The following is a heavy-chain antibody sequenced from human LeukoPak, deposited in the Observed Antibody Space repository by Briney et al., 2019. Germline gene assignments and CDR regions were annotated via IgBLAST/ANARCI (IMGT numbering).Heavy chain of an antibody. Sequence: GGSLRLSCAASGFTFSSYAMSWVRQAPGKGLEWVSAISGSGGSTYYADSVKGRFTISRDNSKNTLYLQMNSLRAEDTAIYYCAKDGNYYGSGSYYTQRYFDLWGRGTLVTVSS. CDR1: GFTFSSYA. V-gene: IGHV3-23*01. D-gene: IGHD3-10*01. CDR3: AKDGNYYGSGSYYTQRYFDL. J-gene: IGHJ2*01. CDR2: ISGSGGST.